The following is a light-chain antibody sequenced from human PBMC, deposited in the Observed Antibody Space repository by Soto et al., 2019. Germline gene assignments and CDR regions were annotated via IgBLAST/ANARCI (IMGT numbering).Light chain of an antibody. Sequence: EIVLTQSPATLSLSPGERATLYCRASQSVSSYLAWYQQKPGQAPRLLIYDASNRATGIPARFSGSGSETDFTLTISSLEPEDFAVYYCQQRSNWAITFGQGTRLEIK. V-gene: IGKV3-11*01. CDR2: DAS. CDR1: QSVSSY. CDR3: QQRSNWAIT. J-gene: IGKJ5*01.